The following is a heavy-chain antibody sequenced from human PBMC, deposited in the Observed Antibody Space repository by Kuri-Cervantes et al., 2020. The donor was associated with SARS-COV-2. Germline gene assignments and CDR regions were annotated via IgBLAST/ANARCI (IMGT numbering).Heavy chain of an antibody. CDR3: AKDGQYQLLYKSGLAY. V-gene: IGHV3-30*02. CDR1: GFTFSSYG. Sequence: GGSLRLSCAASGFTFSSYGMHWVRQAPGKGLEWVAFIRYDGSNEYYADSVKGRFTISRDNSKNTLYLQMNSLRAEDTAVYYCAKDGQYQLLYKSGLAYWGQGTLVTVSS. CDR2: IRYDGSNE. D-gene: IGHD2-2*02. J-gene: IGHJ4*02.